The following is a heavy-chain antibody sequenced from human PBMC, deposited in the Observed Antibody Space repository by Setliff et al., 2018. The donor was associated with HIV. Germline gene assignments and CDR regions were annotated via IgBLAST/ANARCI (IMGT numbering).Heavy chain of an antibody. CDR2: LYYDGNT. J-gene: IGHJ4*02. CDR3: ARETIRSGHPSEAGFDV. V-gene: IGHV4-38-2*02. D-gene: IGHD6-19*01. CDR1: AYSIRNGYY. Sequence: NPSETLSLTCTVSAYSIRNGYYWGWIRQSPGKGLEWIGTLYYDGNTYYNPSLKSRVTMSVDTSKNQFSLNLNSVTAADTAVYYCARETIRSGHPSEAGFDVWGQGALVTVSS.